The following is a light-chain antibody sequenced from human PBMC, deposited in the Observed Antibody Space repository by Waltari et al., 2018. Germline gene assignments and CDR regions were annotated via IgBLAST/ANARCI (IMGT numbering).Light chain of an antibody. CDR1: NIGSKS. CDR3: QVWDSSSDHYV. Sequence: SYVLTQPPSVSVAPGKTARITCGGNNIGSKSVQWYQQKPGQAPVLVVYDDSDRPSGIPARFSGSNSGNTATLTISRVEAGDEADYYCQVWDSSSDHYVFGTGTKVTVL. CDR2: DDS. V-gene: IGLV3-21*03. J-gene: IGLJ1*01.